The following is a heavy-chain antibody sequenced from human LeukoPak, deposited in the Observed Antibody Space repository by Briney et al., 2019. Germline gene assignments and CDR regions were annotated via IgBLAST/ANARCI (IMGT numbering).Heavy chain of an antibody. CDR1: GGSFSGYY. D-gene: IGHD6-19*01. Sequence: SETLSLTCAVYGGSFSGYYWSWIRQPPGKGLEWIGEINHSGSTNYNPSLKSRVTISVDTSKNQFSLKLSSVTAADTAVYYCAGGPDRIAVGIDWGQGTLVTVSS. CDR3: AGGPDRIAVGID. CDR2: INHSGST. J-gene: IGHJ4*02. V-gene: IGHV4-34*01.